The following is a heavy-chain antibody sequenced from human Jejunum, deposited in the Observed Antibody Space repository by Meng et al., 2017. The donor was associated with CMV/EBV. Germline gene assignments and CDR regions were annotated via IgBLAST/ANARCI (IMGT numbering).Heavy chain of an antibody. D-gene: IGHD3-10*01. J-gene: IGHJ4*02. CDR2: VYYSGRT. CDR1: GASIGDSSYY. CDR3: ARDPTPDGSDY. V-gene: IGHV4-39*07. Sequence: LHREASGTCLVHPSESPSLTCDRSGASIGDSSYYCGRSRGRRGKGLEWIGSVYYSGRTHFTPSLESRAYISANTSKNQFSLILSSGTAVYTATYYCARDPTPDGSDYWGRGTLVTVSS.